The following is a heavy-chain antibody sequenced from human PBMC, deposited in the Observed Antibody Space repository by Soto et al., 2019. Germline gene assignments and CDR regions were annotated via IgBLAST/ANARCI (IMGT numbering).Heavy chain of an antibody. J-gene: IGHJ4*02. D-gene: IGHD7-27*01. Sequence: QVQLQESGPGLVKPSQTLSLTCTVSGGSISSGDNCWSWIRQTPGRGLEWIGHIYNGGSTYSNPSLRGRVSISVDTSKNQFSLDLSSVTAADTAVYYCARGASGDKVDYWGQGALVTVSS. V-gene: IGHV4-30-4*01. CDR3: ARGASGDKVDY. CDR2: IYNGGST. CDR1: GGSISSGDNC.